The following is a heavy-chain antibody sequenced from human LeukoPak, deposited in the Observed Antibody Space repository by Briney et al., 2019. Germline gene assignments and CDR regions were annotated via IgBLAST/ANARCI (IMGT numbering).Heavy chain of an antibody. CDR3: AKDGVSLWFGESRAYFDY. CDR2: IRYDGSNK. D-gene: IGHD3-10*01. V-gene: IGHV3-30*02. J-gene: IGHJ4*02. Sequence: GSLRLSCAASGFTFSSYGMHWVRQAPGKGLEWVAFIRYDGSNKYYADSVKGRLTISRDNSKNTLYLQMNSLRAEDTAVYYCAKDGVSLWFGESRAYFDYWGQGTLVTVSS. CDR1: GFTFSSYG.